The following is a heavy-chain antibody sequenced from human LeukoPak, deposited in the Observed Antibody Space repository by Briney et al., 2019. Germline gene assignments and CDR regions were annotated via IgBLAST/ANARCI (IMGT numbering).Heavy chain of an antibody. CDR1: RFTFSTYW. V-gene: IGHV3-48*04. CDR3: ARDTAMVIGAIDY. D-gene: IGHD5-18*01. J-gene: IGHJ4*02. Sequence: GGSLRLSCAASRFTFSTYWMSWVRQAPGKGLEWVSYISSSGSTIYYADSVKGRFTISRDNAKNSLYLQMNSLRAEDTAVYYCARDTAMVIGAIDYWGQGTLVTVSS. CDR2: ISSSGSTI.